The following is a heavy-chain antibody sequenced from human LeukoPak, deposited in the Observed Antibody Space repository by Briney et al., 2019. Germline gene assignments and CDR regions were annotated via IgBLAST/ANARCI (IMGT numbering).Heavy chain of an antibody. Sequence: GGSLRLSCAASEFTISDHYMDWVRQAPGKGLEWVGRTSNKADSYTTYYAASVKVRFTISRDDSKNLLYLQMKSLKAEDTAVYYCTRHYFSDWGQGTLVTVSS. CDR2: TSNKADSYTT. CDR3: TRHYFSD. J-gene: IGHJ4*02. CDR1: EFTISDHY. D-gene: IGHD2-15*01. V-gene: IGHV3-72*01.